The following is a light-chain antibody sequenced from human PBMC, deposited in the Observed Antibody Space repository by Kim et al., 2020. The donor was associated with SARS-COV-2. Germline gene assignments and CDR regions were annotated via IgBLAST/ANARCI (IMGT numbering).Light chain of an antibody. CDR1: QDIHTW. Sequence: DIQMTQSPSSVSAAVGDRVTITCRASQDIHTWLAWYQQKPGKAPKLLIYAASSLQSGVPSRFSGSGSGTDFTLTISSLQPEDFATYYCQLAYCVPFAFGPGTKVDIK. V-gene: IGKV1-12*01. J-gene: IGKJ3*01. CDR3: QLAYCVPFA. CDR2: AAS.